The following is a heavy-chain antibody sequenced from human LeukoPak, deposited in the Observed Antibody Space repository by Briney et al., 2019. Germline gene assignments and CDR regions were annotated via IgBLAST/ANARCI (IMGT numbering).Heavy chain of an antibody. CDR2: ISISRAYI. V-gene: IGHV3-21*06. CDR1: GFSFNSHG. D-gene: IGHD4-11*01. CDR3: ARDLVSVATVTTFVNYYHYYYMDV. J-gene: IGHJ6*03. Sequence: GGSLRLSCAASGFSFNSHGMNWVRQAPGKGLEWLSSISISRAYINYADSVKGRFTISRDNAKNSLYLEMNSLRAEDTAVYYCARDLVSVATVTTFVNYYHYYYMDVWGRGTTVTVSS.